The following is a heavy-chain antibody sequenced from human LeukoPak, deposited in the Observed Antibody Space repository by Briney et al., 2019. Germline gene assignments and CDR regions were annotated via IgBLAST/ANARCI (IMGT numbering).Heavy chain of an antibody. Sequence: GGSLRLSCAASRFTFSDYYMSWIRQAPGKGLEWVSYISSSGYTIYYADSVKGRFTISRDNAKNSLYLQMSSLRAEDTAVYYCAKDIKAGIAAAGDYWGQGTLVTVSS. CDR1: RFTFSDYY. J-gene: IGHJ4*02. V-gene: IGHV3-11*01. CDR3: AKDIKAGIAAAGDY. CDR2: ISSSGYTI. D-gene: IGHD6-13*01.